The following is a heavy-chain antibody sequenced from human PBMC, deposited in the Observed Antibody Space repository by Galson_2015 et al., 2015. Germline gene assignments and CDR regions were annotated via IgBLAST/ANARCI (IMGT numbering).Heavy chain of an antibody. D-gene: IGHD1-1*01. CDR3: AREMGERNEQYFVH. V-gene: IGHV1-69*06. CDR1: GGTFNSYT. J-gene: IGHJ4*02. Sequence: SVKVSCKASGGTFNSYTINWVRQAPGQGLEWMGGITPLFGTANYAQKFQGRVTITADKSTSTAYMEMSSLRSEDTAVYFCAREMGERNEQYFVHWGQGTQVTVSS. CDR2: ITPLFGTA.